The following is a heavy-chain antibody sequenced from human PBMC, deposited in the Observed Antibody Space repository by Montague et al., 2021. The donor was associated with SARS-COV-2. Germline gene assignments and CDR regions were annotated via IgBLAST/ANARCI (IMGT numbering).Heavy chain of an antibody. CDR3: ARRRLREDYFDF. Sequence: SETLSLTCTVSGDSVSSSYHYWGWMRQPRGKGLEWLGIVYYRGYTYYTPSVQGRVTIYIDATKNQFSLKLNSLTATDTSIYHCARRRLREDYFDFWGQGTLVTVSS. CDR1: GDSVSSSYHY. J-gene: IGHJ4*02. V-gene: IGHV4-39*01. CDR2: VYYRGYT. D-gene: IGHD4-17*01.